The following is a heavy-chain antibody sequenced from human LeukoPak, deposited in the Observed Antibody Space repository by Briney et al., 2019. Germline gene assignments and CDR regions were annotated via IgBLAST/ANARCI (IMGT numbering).Heavy chain of an antibody. CDR2: TNPSGGST. Sequence: ASVKVSCKASGYTFTSYYMHWVRQAPGQGLEWMGITNPSGGSTSYAQKFQGRVTMTRDTSTSTVYMELSSLRSEDTAVYYCARTPIAVAGIDYWGQGTLVTVSS. D-gene: IGHD6-19*01. V-gene: IGHV1-46*01. CDR1: GYTFTSYY. CDR3: ARTPIAVAGIDY. J-gene: IGHJ4*02.